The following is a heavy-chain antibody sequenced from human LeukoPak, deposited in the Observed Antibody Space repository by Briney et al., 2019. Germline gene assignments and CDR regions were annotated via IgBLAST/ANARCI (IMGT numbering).Heavy chain of an antibody. V-gene: IGHV3-23*01. D-gene: IGHD2-2*01. CDR2: ISDSGGSA. CDR3: ARIRPLGYCSSTSCYLKDPFDY. CDR1: GFTFNTYA. Sequence: GGSLRLSCAASGFTFNTYAMSWVRQAPGKGLEWVSAISDSGGSAYYADSVKGRFTISRDNSKNTLYLQMNSLRAEDTALYYCARIRPLGYCSSTSCYLKDPFDYWGQGTLVTVSS. J-gene: IGHJ4*02.